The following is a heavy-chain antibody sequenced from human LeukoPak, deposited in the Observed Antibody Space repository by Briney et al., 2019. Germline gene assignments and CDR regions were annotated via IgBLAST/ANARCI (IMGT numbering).Heavy chain of an antibody. V-gene: IGHV3-23*01. CDR3: AKLFPLYSGYGRFDY. CDR1: GFMFSSCA. Sequence: GGSLRLSCAASGFMFSSCAMSWVRQDPGKGLEWVSAISGSGGSTYYADSVKGRFTISRDNSKNTLYLQMNSLRAEDTAVYYCAKLFPLYSGYGRFDYWGQGTLVTVSS. D-gene: IGHD5-12*01. J-gene: IGHJ4*02. CDR2: ISGSGGST.